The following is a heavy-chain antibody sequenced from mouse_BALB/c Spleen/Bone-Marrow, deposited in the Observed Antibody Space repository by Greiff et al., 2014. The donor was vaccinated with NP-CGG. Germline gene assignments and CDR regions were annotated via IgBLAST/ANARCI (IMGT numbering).Heavy chain of an antibody. CDR1: GFTFTDYY. D-gene: IGHD2-3*01. CDR3: ARDRGLLRFDY. V-gene: IGHV7-3*02. J-gene: IGHJ2*01. Sequence: EVQLVESGGGLVQPGGSLRLSCATSGFTFTDYYMSWVRQPPGKALEWLGFIRNKANGYTTEYSASVKGRFTISRDNSQSILYLQMNTLRAEDSATYYCARDRGLLRFDYWGQGTTLTVPS. CDR2: IRNKANGYTT.